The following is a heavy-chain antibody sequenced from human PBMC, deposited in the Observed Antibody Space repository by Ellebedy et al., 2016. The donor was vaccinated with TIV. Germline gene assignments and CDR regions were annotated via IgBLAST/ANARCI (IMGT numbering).Heavy chain of an antibody. D-gene: IGHD3-9*01. CDR3: ARGPLRYFDWVYYYHGMDV. V-gene: IGHV4-59*08. CDR1: GGSISTYY. J-gene: IGHJ6*02. Sequence: MPSETLSLTFTVPGGSISTYYWSWIRQPPGQGLEWIGYIYYSAYTEYNPSLKSRVTISLDTSKDQFSLRLSSVTAADTAVYYCARGPLRYFDWVYYYHGMDVWGQGTTVTVSS. CDR2: IYYSAYT.